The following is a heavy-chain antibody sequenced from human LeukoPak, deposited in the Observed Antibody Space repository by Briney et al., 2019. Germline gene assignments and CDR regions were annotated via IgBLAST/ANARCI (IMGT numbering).Heavy chain of an antibody. J-gene: IGHJ4*02. CDR1: GGSISGYY. D-gene: IGHD5-12*01. CDR2: IYTSGST. V-gene: IGHV4-4*07. CDR3: ARDRSGYSGYVASYFDY. Sequence: PSETLSLTCTVSGGSISGYYWSWIRQPAGEGLEWIGRIYTSGSTNYNPSLKSRVTMSVDTSENQFSLKLSSVTAADTAVYYCARDRSGYSGYVASYFDYWGQGTLVTVSS.